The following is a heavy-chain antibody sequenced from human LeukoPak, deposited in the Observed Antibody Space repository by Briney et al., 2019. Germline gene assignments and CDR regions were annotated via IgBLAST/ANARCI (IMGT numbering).Heavy chain of an antibody. CDR3: ARTAARRFDY. CDR2: INPTGGST. Sequence: ASEKVSCKASGYTFPSYFMHWVRQAPGQGLEWMGIINPTGGSTTYAQKFQGRVTMTRDTSTSTVYMELSSLRPDDTAVYYCARTAARRFDYWGQGTLVTVSS. V-gene: IGHV1-46*01. J-gene: IGHJ4*02. D-gene: IGHD6-6*01. CDR1: GYTFPSYF.